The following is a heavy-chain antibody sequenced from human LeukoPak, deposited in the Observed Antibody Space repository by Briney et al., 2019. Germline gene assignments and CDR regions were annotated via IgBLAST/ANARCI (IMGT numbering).Heavy chain of an antibody. CDR2: IGYDGSNK. Sequence: GGSLRLSCAASGFTFSSYGMHWVRQAQGKGMEWVAVIGYDGSNKYYADSVKGRFTISRDNSQNKLYLQMKSLRAEDTAVYYCARAETGYYYYGIDVWGQGTTVTDAS. J-gene: IGHJ6*02. CDR3: ARAETGYYYYGIDV. CDR1: GFTFSSYG. V-gene: IGHV3-33*01.